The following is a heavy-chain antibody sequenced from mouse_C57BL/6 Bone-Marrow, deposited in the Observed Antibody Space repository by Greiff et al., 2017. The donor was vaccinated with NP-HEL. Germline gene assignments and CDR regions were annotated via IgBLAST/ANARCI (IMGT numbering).Heavy chain of an antibody. Sequence: EVQVVESGAELVRPGASVKLSCTASGFNIKDDYMHWVKQRPEQGLEWIGWIDPENGDTEYASKFQGKATITADTSSNTAYLQLSSLTSEDTAVYYCTLSFFDYWGQGTTLTVSS. CDR1: GFNIKDDY. V-gene: IGHV14-4*01. CDR2: IDPENGDT. J-gene: IGHJ2*01. CDR3: TLSFFDY. D-gene: IGHD1-1*01.